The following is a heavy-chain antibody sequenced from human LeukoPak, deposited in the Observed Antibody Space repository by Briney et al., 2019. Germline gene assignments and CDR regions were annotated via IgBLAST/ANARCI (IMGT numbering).Heavy chain of an antibody. CDR2: INPSGGST. V-gene: IGHV1-46*01. CDR3: ARQGRVGNNYFDS. D-gene: IGHD1-26*01. CDR1: GYTFTSYY. Sequence: GASVKVSCKASGYTFTSYYIHWVRQAPGQGLEWMGIINPSGGSTSYAQKFQVRVTMTRDMSPSTVYMELSSLRSEDTAVYYCARQGRVGNNYFDSWGQGILVTVSS. J-gene: IGHJ5*01.